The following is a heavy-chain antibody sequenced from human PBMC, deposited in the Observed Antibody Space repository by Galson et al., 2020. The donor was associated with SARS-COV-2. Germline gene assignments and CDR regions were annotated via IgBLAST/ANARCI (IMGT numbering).Heavy chain of an antibody. CDR2: INSNGSSI. Sequence: GGSLRLSCAASGFTFSNYWMHWVRQAPGKGLVWVSRINSNGSSISYADSVKGRFTISRDNAKNTFYLQMNSLRAEDTALYYCTATRAYWGQGTLVTVSS. CDR3: TATRAY. D-gene: IGHD1-26*01. CDR1: GFTFSNYW. V-gene: IGHV3-74*01. J-gene: IGHJ4*02.